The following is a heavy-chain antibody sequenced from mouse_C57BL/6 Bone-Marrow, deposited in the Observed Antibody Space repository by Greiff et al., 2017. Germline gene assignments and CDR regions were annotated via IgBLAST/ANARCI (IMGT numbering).Heavy chain of an antibody. CDR2: IDPSVSYT. CDR1: GYTFTSYW. V-gene: IGHV1-50*01. CDR3: ARGYLSWFAY. Sequence: QVQLKQPGAELVKPGASVKLSCKASGYTFTSYWMQWVKQRPGQGLEWIGEIDPSVSYTNYNQKFKGKATLTADTSSSTAYMQLSSLTSEDSAVYYCARGYLSWFAYWGQGTLVTVSA. J-gene: IGHJ3*01. D-gene: IGHD2-3*01.